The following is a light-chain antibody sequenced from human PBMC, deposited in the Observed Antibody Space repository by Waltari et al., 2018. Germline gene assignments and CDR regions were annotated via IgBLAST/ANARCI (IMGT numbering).Light chain of an antibody. V-gene: IGKV3-20*01. CDR1: QSIGRY. Sequence: EVVLTQSSGTLSLSPGETATLSCRASQSIGRYLVWYQQKSGPDPRLLIYGASTRATGIPDRFSGRGSGTDFSLTISRLEAEDFAVYYCQNHERLPATFGQGTKVEIK. J-gene: IGKJ1*01. CDR2: GAS. CDR3: QNHERLPAT.